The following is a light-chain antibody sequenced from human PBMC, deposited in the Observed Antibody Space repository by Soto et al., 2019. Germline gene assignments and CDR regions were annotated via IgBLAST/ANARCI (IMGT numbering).Light chain of an antibody. CDR1: SSNIGAGYD. J-gene: IGLJ1*01. Sequence: QSVLTQPPSVSGAPGQRVTISCTGSSSNIGAGYDVHWYQQLPGTAPKLLIYGNSNRPSGVPDRFSGSKSGTSASLAITGLQAEDEADYYCQSYDSSLSGWVFGTGTKHTVL. V-gene: IGLV1-40*01. CDR3: QSYDSSLSGWV. CDR2: GNS.